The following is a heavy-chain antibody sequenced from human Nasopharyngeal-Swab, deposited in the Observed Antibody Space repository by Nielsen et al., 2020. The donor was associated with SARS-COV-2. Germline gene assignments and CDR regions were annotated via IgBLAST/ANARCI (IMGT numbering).Heavy chain of an antibody. Sequence: GGSLRLSYAASGFTFSSYAMHWVRQAPGKGLEWVAVISYDGSNKYYADSVKGRFTISRDNSKNTLYLQMNSLRAEDTAVYYCANWFDPWGQGTPVTVSS. CDR1: GFTFSSYA. J-gene: IGHJ5*02. CDR3: ANWFDP. CDR2: ISYDGSNK. V-gene: IGHV3-30-3*01.